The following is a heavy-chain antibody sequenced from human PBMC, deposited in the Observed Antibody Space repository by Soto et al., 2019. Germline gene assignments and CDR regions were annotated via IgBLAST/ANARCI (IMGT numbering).Heavy chain of an antibody. CDR3: ARGVTIIAPGD. CDR1: GYIFTGYQ. V-gene: IGHV1-2*02. D-gene: IGHD3-22*01. CDR2: INPNSGGT. Sequence: QVQLVQSGAEVNKPGASVKVSCKASGYIFTGYQIHWVRQAPGQGLEWMGWINPNSGGTHYAQKFQGRVTMTRDKAISTAYMEVSRLTSDDTAVYYFARGVTIIAPGDWGQGTLVTVSS. J-gene: IGHJ4*02.